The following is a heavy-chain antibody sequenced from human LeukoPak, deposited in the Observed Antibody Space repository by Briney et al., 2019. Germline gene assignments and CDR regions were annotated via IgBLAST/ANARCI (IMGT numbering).Heavy chain of an antibody. CDR3: ARGLGDYYDSSGYIDSY. CDR1: GYTFTSYY. D-gene: IGHD3-22*01. J-gene: IGHJ4*02. Sequence: WASVKVSCKASGYTFTSYYMHWVRQAPGQGLEWVGIINPSGGSTSYAQKFQGRVTMTRDTSTSTVYMELSSLRSEDTAVYYCARGLGDYYDSSGYIDSYWGQGTLVTVSS. CDR2: INPSGGST. V-gene: IGHV1-46*01.